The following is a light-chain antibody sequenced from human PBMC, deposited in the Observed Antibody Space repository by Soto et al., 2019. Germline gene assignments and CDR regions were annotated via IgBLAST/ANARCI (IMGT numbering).Light chain of an antibody. CDR3: QQYNSYSPET. J-gene: IGKJ1*01. V-gene: IGKV1-5*01. CDR2: DAS. Sequence: DIQVTQSPPTLSASVGDRVTITCRASQTISTWMAWYQQKPGKAPKLLVYDASTLESGVPSRFSGSGSGTEFTLTITGLQPDDFATYYCQQYNSYSPETFGQGTKVDIK. CDR1: QTISTW.